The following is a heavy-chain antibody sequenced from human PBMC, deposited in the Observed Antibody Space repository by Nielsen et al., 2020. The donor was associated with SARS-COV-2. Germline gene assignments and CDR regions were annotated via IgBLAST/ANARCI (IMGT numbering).Heavy chain of an antibody. Sequence: GESLKISCAASGFTFSDYYMNWIRQAPGKGLEWLSYISSSGSDIYYADSVKGRFTISRDNSKNTLYLQMNSLRAEDTAVYYCATPRGYFDWSFDYWGQGTLVTVSS. J-gene: IGHJ4*02. V-gene: IGHV3-11*01. D-gene: IGHD3-9*01. CDR2: ISSSGSDI. CDR3: ATPRGYFDWSFDY. CDR1: GFTFSDYY.